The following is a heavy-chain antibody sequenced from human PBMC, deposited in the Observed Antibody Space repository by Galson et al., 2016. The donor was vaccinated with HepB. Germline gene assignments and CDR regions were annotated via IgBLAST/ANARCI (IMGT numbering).Heavy chain of an antibody. CDR2: IYYGGST. CDR3: ARPRYCSSATCTAAFDY. Sequence: SETLSLTCTVSGGSIISSSHYWGWIRQPPGKGLEWIGRIYYGGSTLYSPSLRSRVSISVDPSKNHFSLEVRSVTAADTAVYYCARPRYCSSATCTAAFDYWGQGTLV. J-gene: IGHJ4*02. CDR1: GGSIISSSHY. V-gene: IGHV4-39*01. D-gene: IGHD2-2*01.